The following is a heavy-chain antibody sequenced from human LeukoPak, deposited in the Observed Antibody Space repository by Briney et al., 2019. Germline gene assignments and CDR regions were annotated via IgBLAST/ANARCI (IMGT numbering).Heavy chain of an antibody. J-gene: IGHJ3*02. D-gene: IGHD2-2*01. CDR3: VRKGRSCSSASCSGAFDI. CDR1: RYTLTGYY. V-gene: IGHV1-2*02. Sequence: ASETVSRQPSRYTLTGYYMQWVRQAPRQGLEWVGWINPNSGGTYDAQKCQGRVAMTRDTSISTAYMELSRLRSDDTAVYCCVRKGRSCSSASCSGAFDIWAQGTMVTVSS. CDR2: INPNSGGT.